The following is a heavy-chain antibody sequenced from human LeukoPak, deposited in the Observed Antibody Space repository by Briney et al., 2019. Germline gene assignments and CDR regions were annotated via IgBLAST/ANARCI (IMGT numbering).Heavy chain of an antibody. Sequence: GGSLRLSCAASGFIFSSYGMHWVRQAPGKGLEWVAVIWYDGSNKYYADSVKGRFTISRDNSKNTLYLQMNSLRAEDTAVYYCASKPGYSSSWTPGYWGQGTLVTVSS. CDR1: GFIFSSYG. D-gene: IGHD6-13*01. CDR3: ASKPGYSSSWTPGY. J-gene: IGHJ4*02. CDR2: IWYDGSNK. V-gene: IGHV3-33*01.